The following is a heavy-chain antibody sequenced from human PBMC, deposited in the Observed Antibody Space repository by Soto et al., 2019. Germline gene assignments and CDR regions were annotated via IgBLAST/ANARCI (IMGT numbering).Heavy chain of an antibody. CDR2: ISGSGGNT. V-gene: IGHV3-23*01. J-gene: IGHJ4*02. Sequence: GVSLRLSCVASGFTFSNYAMTWVRQAPGKGLEWVSGISGSGGNTFYADSVKGRFTSSRDSSKNTLYLQMNSLRAEDTAVYYCASIPPSAVVATSEVDYWGQGTLVTVSS. CDR3: ASIPPSAVVATSEVDY. D-gene: IGHD1-26*01. CDR1: GFTFSNYA.